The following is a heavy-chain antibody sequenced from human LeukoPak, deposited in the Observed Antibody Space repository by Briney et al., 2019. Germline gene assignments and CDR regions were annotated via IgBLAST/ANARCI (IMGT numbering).Heavy chain of an antibody. J-gene: IGHJ3*02. CDR2: INPTNEKT. CDR1: GYSFRNYG. Sequence: ASVKVSCKASGYSFRNYGMHWVRQAPGQRLEWMGWINPTNEKTKYSEKFQGRVTMTRNTSISTAYMELSSLRSEDTAVYCCARDFPYYYDSSGNGAFDIWGQGTMVTVSS. CDR3: ARDFPYYYDSSGNGAFDI. D-gene: IGHD3-22*01. V-gene: IGHV1-3*01.